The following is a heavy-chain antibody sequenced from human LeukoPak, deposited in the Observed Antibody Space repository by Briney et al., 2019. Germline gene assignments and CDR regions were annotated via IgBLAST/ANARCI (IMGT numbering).Heavy chain of an antibody. V-gene: IGHV4-61*05. D-gene: IGHD3-22*01. J-gene: IGHJ4*02. CDR2: IYYSGST. CDR1: GGSISSSYYY. Sequence: SETLSLTCTVSGGSISSSYYYWSWIRQPPGKGLEWIGYIYYSGSTNYNPSLKSRVTISVDTSKNQFSLKLSSVTAADTAVYYCAGNYDSSGYYADYWGQGTLVTVSS. CDR3: AGNYDSSGYYADY.